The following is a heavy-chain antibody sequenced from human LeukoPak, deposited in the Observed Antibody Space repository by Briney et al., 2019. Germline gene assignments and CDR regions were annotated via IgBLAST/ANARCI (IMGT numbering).Heavy chain of an antibody. CDR1: GFTFSSYA. D-gene: IGHD3-10*02. CDR2: ISGSGGST. V-gene: IGHV3-23*01. J-gene: IGHJ6*02. CDR3: ATSVREVLYYYYYGMDV. Sequence: PGGSLRLSCAASGFTFSSYAMSWVRQAPGKGLEWVSAISGSGGSTYYADSVKGRFTISRDNSKNTLYLQMNSLRAEDTAVYYCATSVREVLYYYYYGMDVWGQGTTVTVSS.